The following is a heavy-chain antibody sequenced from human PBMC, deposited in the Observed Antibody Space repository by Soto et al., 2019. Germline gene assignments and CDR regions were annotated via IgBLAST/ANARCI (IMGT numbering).Heavy chain of an antibody. D-gene: IGHD5-18*01. CDR1: GFTFSTYA. CDR3: ARDLTRGFSYGYEFDY. V-gene: IGHV3-23*01. CDR2: IIGSGGST. Sequence: VQLLESGGGLVQPGGSLRLSCVASGFTFSTYAMTWVRQAPGKGLEWVSSIIGSGGSTYYTDSVRGRFTISRDNSKNTLYLQMNSLRAEDTAVYYCARDLTRGFSYGYEFDYWGQGVLVTVSS. J-gene: IGHJ4*02.